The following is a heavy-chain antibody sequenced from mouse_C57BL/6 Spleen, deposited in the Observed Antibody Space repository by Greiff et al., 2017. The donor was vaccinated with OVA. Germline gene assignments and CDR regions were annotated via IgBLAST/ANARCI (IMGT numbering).Heavy chain of an antibody. CDR1: GYTFTSYW. CDR3: ARGAYGSSFYYAMDY. D-gene: IGHD1-1*01. J-gene: IGHJ4*01. V-gene: IGHV1-61*01. Sequence: QVQLQQPGAELVRPGSSVKLSCKASGYTFTSYWMDWVKQRPGQGLEWIGNIYPSDSETHYNQKFKDKATLTVDKSSSTAYMQLSSLTSEDSAVYYWARGAYGSSFYYAMDYWGQGTSVTVSS. CDR2: IYPSDSET.